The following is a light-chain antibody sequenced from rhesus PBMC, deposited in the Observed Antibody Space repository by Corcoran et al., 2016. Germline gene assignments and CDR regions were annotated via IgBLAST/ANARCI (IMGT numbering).Light chain of an antibody. V-gene: IGLV2-13*03. J-gene: IGLJ1*01. CDR1: SSNIGANSR. CDR2: DVH. CDR3: SSYGSGSTYI. Sequence: QAAPTQSPSVSGSPGQSVTLSCTGTSSNIGANSRVSWYQQSPGKAPKLMIYDVHKRPSGVSDRFSGSKSGSTASLTISGLQAEDDADYYCSSYGSGSTYIFGDGTRLTVL.